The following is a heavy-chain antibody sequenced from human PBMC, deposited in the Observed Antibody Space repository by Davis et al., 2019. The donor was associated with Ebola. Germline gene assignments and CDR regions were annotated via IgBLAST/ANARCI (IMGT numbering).Heavy chain of an antibody. Sequence: PGGSLRLSCTASGFTFGDYAMSWVRQAPGKGLEWVGFIRSKAYGGTTEYAASVKGRFTISRDDSKSIAYLQMNSLKTEDTAVYYCTREGIGSYGDSLDYWGQGTLVTVSS. CDR2: IRSKAYGGTT. V-gene: IGHV3-49*04. CDR1: GFTFGDYA. J-gene: IGHJ4*02. D-gene: IGHD4-17*01. CDR3: TREGIGSYGDSLDY.